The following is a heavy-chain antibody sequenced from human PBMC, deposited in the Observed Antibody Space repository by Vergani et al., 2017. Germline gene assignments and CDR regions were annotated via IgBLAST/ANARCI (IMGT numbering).Heavy chain of an antibody. CDR1: GFAFSRYA. Sequence: EVQLLESGGRLVQPGGSLRLSCVASGFAFSRYAMSWVRQAPGKGLEWVSGLTASGSGIFYADSVRGRFTISRDNSKNTLFLQMDSLRAEDTAVYYCAKSGWLQHFGAHYFGSWGQGILVTVSS. CDR2: LTASGSGI. D-gene: IGHD5-24*01. CDR3: AKSGWLQHFGAHYFGS. J-gene: IGHJ4*02. V-gene: IGHV3-23*01.